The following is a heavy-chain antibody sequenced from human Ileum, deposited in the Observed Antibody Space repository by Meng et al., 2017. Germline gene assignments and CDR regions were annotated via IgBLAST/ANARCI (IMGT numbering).Heavy chain of an antibody. J-gene: IGHJ4*02. Sequence: QVHLVQSGAEVKKPGASVMVSCKAFGYTFTSYGISWVRQATGQGLEWMGGISVYNGNTNYAQKFQGRVTMTADTSTSTAYMELRSLRSDDTAVYYCARDYSGTSYRFSDYWGQGTLVTVSS. D-gene: IGHD1-26*01. V-gene: IGHV1-18*01. CDR3: ARDYSGTSYRFSDY. CDR2: ISVYNGNT. CDR1: GYTFTSYG.